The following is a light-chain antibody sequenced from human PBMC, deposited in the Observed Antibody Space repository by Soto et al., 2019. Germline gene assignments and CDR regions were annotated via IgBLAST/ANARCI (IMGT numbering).Light chain of an antibody. CDR3: SSYAYSNNFYFV. CDR1: SSDVGGYNY. Sequence: QSALTQPPSASGSPGQSVTISCTGTSSDVGGYNYVSWYQQYPGRAPKLMIYEVTKRPSGVPDRFSGSKSGNTASLTVSGLQAEDEAEYYYSSYAYSNNFYFVFGGGTKLTVL. J-gene: IGLJ3*02. V-gene: IGLV2-8*01. CDR2: EVT.